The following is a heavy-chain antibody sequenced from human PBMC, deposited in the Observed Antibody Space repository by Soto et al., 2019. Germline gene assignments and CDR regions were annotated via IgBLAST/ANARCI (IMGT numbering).Heavy chain of an antibody. V-gene: IGHV4-34*01. Sequence: SETLSLTCAVSGGSFSGYYWTWIRQPPGTGLEWIGEINHSGSTNYNPSLKSRVTISVDTSKNQFSLKLTSVTAADTAVYYCARDKITGLYDYWGQGTLVTVSS. CDR1: GGSFSGYY. J-gene: IGHJ4*02. CDR3: ARDKITGLYDY. D-gene: IGHD2-8*02. CDR2: INHSGST.